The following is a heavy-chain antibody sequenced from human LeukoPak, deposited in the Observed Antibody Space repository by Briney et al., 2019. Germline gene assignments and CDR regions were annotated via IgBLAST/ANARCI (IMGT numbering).Heavy chain of an antibody. J-gene: IGHJ4*02. V-gene: IGHV3-48*03. CDR3: ARVSYYYGSGPKGKIDY. CDR2: ISSSGSTI. CDR1: GFTFSSYA. Sequence: GGSLRLSCAASGFTFSSYAMNWVRQAPGKGLEWVSYISSSGSTIYYADSVKGRFTISRDNAKNSLYLQMNSLRAEDTAVYYCARVSYYYGSGPKGKIDYWGQGTLVTVSA. D-gene: IGHD3-10*01.